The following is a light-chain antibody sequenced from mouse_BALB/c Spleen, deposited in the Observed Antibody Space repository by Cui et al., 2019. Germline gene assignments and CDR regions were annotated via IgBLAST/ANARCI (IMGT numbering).Light chain of an antibody. Sequence: QIVLTQSPAIMSASLGVEITLTCSASSSVSYMHWYQQKSGTSPKLLIYITSNLASGVPSRFSGSGSGTFYSLTISSVEAEDAADYYCHQWSSYPWTFGGGTKLEIK. J-gene: IGKJ1*01. CDR3: HQWSSYPWT. CDR2: ITS. CDR1: SSVSY. V-gene: IGKV4-80*01.